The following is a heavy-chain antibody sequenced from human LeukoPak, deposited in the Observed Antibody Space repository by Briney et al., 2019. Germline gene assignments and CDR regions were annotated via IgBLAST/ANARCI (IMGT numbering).Heavy chain of an antibody. J-gene: IGHJ5*02. V-gene: IGHV4-59*01. Sequence: SETLSLTCTVSGGSINSYYWSWIRQPPGKGLECIGYIHYTGSTNYNPSLKSRVTISVDTSKSQFSLKLSSVTAADTAIYYCARGGYYGSGNDFRFDPWGQGILVTVSS. CDR1: GGSINSYY. CDR2: IHYTGST. CDR3: ARGGYYGSGNDFRFDP. D-gene: IGHD3-10*01.